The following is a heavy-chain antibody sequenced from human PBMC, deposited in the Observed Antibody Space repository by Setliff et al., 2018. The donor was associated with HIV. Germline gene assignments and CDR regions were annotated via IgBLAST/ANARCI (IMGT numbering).Heavy chain of an antibody. CDR1: GYTFTDNY. CDR2: INSATGGT. V-gene: IGHV1-2*04. J-gene: IGHJ4*02. Sequence: ASVKVSCKASGYTFTDNYIHWVRQAPGQGLEWMAWINSATGGTNYAQNFQGWVTVTRDTSINTVYMELSSLTSEDSAVYFCAREDDSHSPFFNFWGQGTLVTVSS. D-gene: IGHD5-18*01. CDR3: AREDDSHSPFFNF.